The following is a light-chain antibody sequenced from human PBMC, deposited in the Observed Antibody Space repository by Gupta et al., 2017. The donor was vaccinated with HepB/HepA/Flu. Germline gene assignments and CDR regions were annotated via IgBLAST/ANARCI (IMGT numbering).Light chain of an antibody. CDR3: QQYNNWPPCS. CDR1: QSVSSN. CDR2: GAS. V-gene: IGKV3-15*01. Sequence: EIATMQSAATLSVSPGERATLSCRASQSVSSNLAWYQQKPGQAPRLLIYGASTRATGIPARFSGSGSGTEFTLTISSLQSEDFAVYYCQQYNNWPPCSFGQGTKLEIK. J-gene: IGKJ2*04.